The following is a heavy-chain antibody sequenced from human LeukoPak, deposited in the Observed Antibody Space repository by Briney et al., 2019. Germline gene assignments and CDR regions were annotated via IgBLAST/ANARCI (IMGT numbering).Heavy chain of an antibody. Sequence: KPSETLSLTCAVYGGSFSGYYWSWIRQPPGKGLEWIGEINHSGSTNYNPSFKSRVTISVDTSKNQFSLKLSSVTAADTAVYYCAAADTVDYWGQGTLVTVSS. CDR3: AAADTVDY. J-gene: IGHJ4*02. V-gene: IGHV4-34*01. D-gene: IGHD6-13*01. CDR1: GGSFSGYY. CDR2: INHSGST.